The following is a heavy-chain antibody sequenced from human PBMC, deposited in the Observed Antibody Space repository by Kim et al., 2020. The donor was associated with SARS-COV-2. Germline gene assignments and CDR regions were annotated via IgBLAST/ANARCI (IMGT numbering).Heavy chain of an antibody. CDR1: GFTVSSNY. J-gene: IGHJ6*02. D-gene: IGHD3-10*01. Sequence: GGSLRLSCAASGFTVSSNYMSWVRQAPGKGLEWVSVIYSGGSTYYADSVKGRFTISRDNSKNTLYLQMNSLRAEDTAVYYCARDRPLWFGPHYGMDVWGQGTTVTVSS. CDR3: ARDRPLWFGPHYGMDV. V-gene: IGHV3-53*01. CDR2: IYSGGST.